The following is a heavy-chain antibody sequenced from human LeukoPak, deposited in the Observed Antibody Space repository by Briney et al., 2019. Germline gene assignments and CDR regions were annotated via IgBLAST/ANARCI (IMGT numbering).Heavy chain of an antibody. CDR3: ARGSSRGECLDY. D-gene: IGHD6-13*01. CDR2: IYYSGST. V-gene: IGHV4-31*03. Sequence: SQTLSLTCTVSGGSISSGGYYWSWIRQHPGEGLEWIGYIYYSGSTYYNPSLKSRVTISVDTSKNQFSLKLSSVTAADTAVYYCARGSSRGECLDYWGQGTLVTVSS. J-gene: IGHJ4*02. CDR1: GGSISSGGYY.